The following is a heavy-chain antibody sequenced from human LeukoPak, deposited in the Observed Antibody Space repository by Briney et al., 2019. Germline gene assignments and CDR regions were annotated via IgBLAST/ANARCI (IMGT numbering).Heavy chain of an antibody. CDR2: IYYSGST. CDR3: ARGYYDILTGNYDAFDI. CDR1: GGSISSYY. D-gene: IGHD3-9*01. Sequence: SETLSLTCTVSGGSISSYYWSWIRQPPGKGLEWIGYIYYSGSTNYNPSLKSRVTISVDTSKNQFSLKLSSVTAADTAVYYCARGYYDILTGNYDAFDIWGQGTMVTVSS. V-gene: IGHV4-59*01. J-gene: IGHJ3*02.